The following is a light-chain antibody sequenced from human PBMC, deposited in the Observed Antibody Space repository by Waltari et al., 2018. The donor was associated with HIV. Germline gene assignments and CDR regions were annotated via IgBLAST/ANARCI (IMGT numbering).Light chain of an antibody. V-gene: IGLV8-61*01. CDR1: SGSVSARYC. Sequence: QTVVTQEPSFSVSPGGTVKLTCGLSSGSVSARYCPSWYQQTPGQAPRTLIYSTNTRSSGVPDRFSGSILGNKAALTITGAQADDESVYYCSLYMGGGIWVFGGGTKLTVL. CDR2: STN. J-gene: IGLJ3*02. CDR3: SLYMGGGIWV.